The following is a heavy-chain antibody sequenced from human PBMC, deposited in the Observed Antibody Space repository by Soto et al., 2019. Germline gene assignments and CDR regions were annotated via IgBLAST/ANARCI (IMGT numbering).Heavy chain of an antibody. D-gene: IGHD6-25*01. J-gene: IGHJ3*02. V-gene: IGHV4-4*02. CDR3: ARERLTGGGAFDI. CDR1: SGSISSSNW. Sequence: SETLSLTCAVSSGSISSSNWWNWVRQPPGKELEWVGEIYHSGLIKYNPTLKSRVTISVDKSKNQFSLKLSSVTAADTAVYYCARERLTGGGAFDIWGQGTMVT. CDR2: IYHSGLI.